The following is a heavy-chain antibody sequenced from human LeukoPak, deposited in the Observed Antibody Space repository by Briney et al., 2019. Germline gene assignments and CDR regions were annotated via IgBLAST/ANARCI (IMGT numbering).Heavy chain of an antibody. CDR1: RYTLTELS. CDR2: FDPEDGEI. Sequence: VASVKVSCKGSRYTLTELSMHWVRQAPGKGLEWMGGFDPEDGEIIYAQRFQGRVTMTEDTSTDTAYMELSRLRSEDTAMYYCATVGGLDILTGYPRDYWGQGTLVTVSS. J-gene: IGHJ4*02. CDR3: ATVGGLDILTGYPRDY. V-gene: IGHV1-24*01. D-gene: IGHD3-9*01.